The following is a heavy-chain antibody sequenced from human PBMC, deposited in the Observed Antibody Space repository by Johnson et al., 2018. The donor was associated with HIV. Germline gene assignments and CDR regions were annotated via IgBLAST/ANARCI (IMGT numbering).Heavy chain of an antibody. D-gene: IGHD1-1*01. CDR2: ISYDGSDK. J-gene: IGHJ3*02. CDR1: GFTLSTYG. V-gene: IGHV3-30*03. CDR3: VRGSRYTTDNEEVYLVQAFDI. Sequence: QVQLVESGGGVVQPGRSLRLSCAASGFTLSTYGMHWVRQAPGKGLEWVAVISYDGSDKYYADSVKGRLTISRDSSKNTLYLEMNSLRAEDTAVYYCVRGSRYTTDNEEVYLVQAFDICGQGTMVTVSS.